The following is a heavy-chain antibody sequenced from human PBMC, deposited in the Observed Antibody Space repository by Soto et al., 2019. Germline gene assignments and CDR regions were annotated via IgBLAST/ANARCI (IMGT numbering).Heavy chain of an antibody. J-gene: IGHJ6*02. CDR3: ARDPRPHYPYYGMDV. CDR1: GFTFSSYG. D-gene: IGHD6-6*01. V-gene: IGHV3-30*03. Sequence: QVQLVEAGGGVVQPGRSLRLSCAASGFTFSSYGMHWVRQAPGKGLEWVAVISYDGSNKYYGGSVEGRFTISRDNSKNTLYLQMNSLRAEDTAVYFCARDPRPHYPYYGMDVWGQGTTVNVSS. CDR2: ISYDGSNK.